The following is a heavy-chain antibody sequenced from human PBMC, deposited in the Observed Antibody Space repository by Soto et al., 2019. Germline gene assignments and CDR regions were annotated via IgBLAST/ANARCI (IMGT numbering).Heavy chain of an antibody. CDR2: INQGGSEE. J-gene: IGHJ4*02. CDR1: GFTFNNYW. V-gene: IGHV3-7*01. D-gene: IGHD1-26*01. Sequence: PGGSLRLSCEASGFTFNNYWMSWVRQAPGKGLEWVANINQGGSEEYYVDSMTGRFTISRDNAKNSLYLQMNSLRVEDTAVYYCAGGTYYFDYFGQGTLVTLS. CDR3: AGGTYYFDY.